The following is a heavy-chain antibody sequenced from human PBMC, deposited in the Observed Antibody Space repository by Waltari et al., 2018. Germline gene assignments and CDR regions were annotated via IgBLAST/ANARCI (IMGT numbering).Heavy chain of an antibody. CDR3: ARANYYDSSGYYAPYFDY. J-gene: IGHJ4*02. Sequence: EVQLVESGGGLVQPGGSLRLSCAASGFTFSSYEMNWVRQAPGKGLEWVSYISSSGSTINFADYGKGRFTISRDNAKNSLYLQMNSLRAEDTAVYYCARANYYDSSGYYAPYFDYWGQGTLVTVSS. V-gene: IGHV3-48*03. CDR2: ISSSGSTI. CDR1: GFTFSSYE. D-gene: IGHD3-22*01.